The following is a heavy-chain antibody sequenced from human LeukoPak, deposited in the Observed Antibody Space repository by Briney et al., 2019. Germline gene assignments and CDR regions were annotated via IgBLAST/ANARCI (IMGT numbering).Heavy chain of an antibody. Sequence: KPSETLSLTCTVSGGSISSYYWSWIRQPPGKGLEWIGYIYYSGSTDYNPSLKSRVTISVDTSKNQFSLKLSSVTAADTAVYYCASQPAADAFDIWGQGTMVTVSS. CDR3: ASQPAADAFDI. J-gene: IGHJ3*02. CDR1: GGSISSYY. D-gene: IGHD2-2*01. V-gene: IGHV4-59*12. CDR2: IYYSGST.